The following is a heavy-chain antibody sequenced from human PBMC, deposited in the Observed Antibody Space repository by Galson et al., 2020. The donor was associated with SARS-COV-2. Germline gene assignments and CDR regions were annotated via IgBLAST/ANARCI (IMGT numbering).Heavy chain of an antibody. D-gene: IGHD6-25*01. J-gene: IGHJ6*02. CDR3: AGFPARDMDV. CDR1: GYTLTAYY. Sequence: ASVKVSCKASGYTLTAYYMHWVRQAPGQGLEWMGLMDPNNGDTKYAQKFQGRVTMTRDMSTTTAYMELSGLRPDDTAVYYCAGFPARDMDVWGQGTTVTVSS. V-gene: IGHV1-2*02. CDR2: MDPNNGDT.